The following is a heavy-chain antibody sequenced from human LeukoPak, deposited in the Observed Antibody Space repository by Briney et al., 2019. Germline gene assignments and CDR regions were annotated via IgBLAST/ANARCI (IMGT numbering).Heavy chain of an antibody. J-gene: IGHJ3*02. V-gene: IGHV4-38-2*02. CDR2: INHSGST. CDR1: GYSISSGYY. D-gene: IGHD1-20*01. Sequence: PSETLSLTCTVSGYSISSGYYWGWIRQPPGKGLEWIGSINHSGSTYYNPSLKSRVTISVDTAKNQFSLKVSSVTAADTAVYYCARDGISGTTVFDIWGQGTMVTVSS. CDR3: ARDGISGTTVFDI.